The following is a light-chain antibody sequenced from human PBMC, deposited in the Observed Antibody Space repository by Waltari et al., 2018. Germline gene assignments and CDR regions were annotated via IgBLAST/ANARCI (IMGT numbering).Light chain of an antibody. CDR3: AAWDDSLNGYV. V-gene: IGLV1-44*01. J-gene: IGLJ1*01. CDR1: RSNIGSTP. CDR2: SNN. Sequence: QSVLTQPPSASGTPGQRVTISCSGSRSNIGSTPVNWYQQLPGTAPKLLLFSNNQRPPGVPDRFSGSKSGTSASLAISGLQSEDEADYYCAAWDDSLNGYVFGTGTKVTVL.